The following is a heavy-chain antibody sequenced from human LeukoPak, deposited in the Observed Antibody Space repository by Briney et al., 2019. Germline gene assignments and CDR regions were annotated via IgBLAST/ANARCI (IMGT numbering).Heavy chain of an antibody. CDR1: GGSISSSNW. D-gene: IGHD2-21*01. Sequence: SETLALTCAVSGGSISSSNWWSSIRQPPGKGLEWIGEIYHSGRTNYNTSLKSRVTISSDTCKNHFSLMLRSVTAADTAVYYCARGPYGFDYWGQGTLVTVSS. CDR3: ARGPYGFDY. V-gene: IGHV4-4*02. CDR2: IYHSGRT. J-gene: IGHJ4*02.